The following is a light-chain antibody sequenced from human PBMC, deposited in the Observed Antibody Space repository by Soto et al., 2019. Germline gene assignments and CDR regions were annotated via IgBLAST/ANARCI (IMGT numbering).Light chain of an antibody. CDR3: QQYDEWPFT. J-gene: IGKJ2*01. Sequence: EVVMTQSPATLSVSPGERATLPCRASQSVSSNLAWYQQKPGQAPRLLISSASIRATGIPARFSGSGSGTEFTLTIRSLQSEDFGIYYCQQYDEWPFTFGQGTKLEIK. V-gene: IGKV3D-15*01. CDR1: QSVSSN. CDR2: SAS.